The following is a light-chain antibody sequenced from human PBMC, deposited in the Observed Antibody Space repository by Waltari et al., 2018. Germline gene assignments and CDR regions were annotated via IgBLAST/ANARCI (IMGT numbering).Light chain of an antibody. CDR2: LGS. CDR1: RSLLHSNEQNY. J-gene: IGKJ1*01. Sequence: IVMTQSPLSLSVTPGESASISCRSSRSLLHSNEQNYLEWYFQKPGQSPQLLLYLGSHRASGVPDRFSGSGSGTDFTLQISRVEAEDVGIYFCMQALQTPWTFGQGTKVEI. V-gene: IGKV2-28*01. CDR3: MQALQTPWT.